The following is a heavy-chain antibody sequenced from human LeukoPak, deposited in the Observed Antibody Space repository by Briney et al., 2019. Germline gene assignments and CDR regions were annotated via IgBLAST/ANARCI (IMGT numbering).Heavy chain of an antibody. CDR3: AREGNYGSGSYRH. J-gene: IGHJ4*02. CDR1: GGSISSSNW. Sequence: PSETLSLTCAVSGGSISSSNWWSWVRQPPGKGLEWIGEIYHSGSTNYNPSLKSRVTISVDKSKNQFSLKLSSVTAADTAVYYCAREGNYGSGSYRHWGQGTLVTVSS. CDR2: IYHSGST. V-gene: IGHV4-4*02. D-gene: IGHD3-10*01.